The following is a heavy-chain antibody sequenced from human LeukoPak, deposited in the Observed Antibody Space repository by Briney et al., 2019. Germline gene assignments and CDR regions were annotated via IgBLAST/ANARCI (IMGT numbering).Heavy chain of an antibody. Sequence: GGSLRLSCAASGFTFSSYSMNWVRQAPGKGLEWVSYISSSSSTIYYADSVKGRFTISRDNAKNSLYLQMNSLRAEDTAVYYCARDGSSSSEVDYYYGMDVWGQGTTVTVSS. J-gene: IGHJ6*02. CDR3: ARDGSSSSEVDYYYGMDV. V-gene: IGHV3-48*04. CDR1: GFTFSSYS. CDR2: ISSSSSTI. D-gene: IGHD6-6*01.